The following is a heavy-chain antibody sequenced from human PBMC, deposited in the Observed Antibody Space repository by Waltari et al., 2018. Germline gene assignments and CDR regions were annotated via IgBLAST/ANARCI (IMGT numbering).Heavy chain of an antibody. Sequence: QVQLVQSGAEVKKPGASVKVSCKASGYTFTGYYMHWVRQAPGQGLEWMGWINPNSGGKNYAQKLQGRGTRTRDTAISTAYMELSRLRSDDTAVYYCARGKVVGFGELYGAYWGQGTLVTVSS. CDR1: GYTFTGYY. CDR3: ARGKVVGFGELYGAY. J-gene: IGHJ4*02. V-gene: IGHV1-2*02. D-gene: IGHD3-10*01. CDR2: INPNSGGK.